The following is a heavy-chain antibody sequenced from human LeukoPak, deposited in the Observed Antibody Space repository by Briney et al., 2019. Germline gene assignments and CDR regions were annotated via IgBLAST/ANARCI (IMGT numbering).Heavy chain of an antibody. D-gene: IGHD3-10*01. V-gene: IGHV3-48*03. Sequence: PGGSLRLSCAVSGFTFSGYEMNWVRQAPGKGLEWVSYISRGGNTIYYADSVKGRFTISRDNSRNTLFLQMGSLRAEDTAVYYCAKRKDDSGSYYRPMDVWGQGTTVTVSS. J-gene: IGHJ6*02. CDR2: ISRGGNTI. CDR3: AKRKDDSGSYYRPMDV. CDR1: GFTFSGYE.